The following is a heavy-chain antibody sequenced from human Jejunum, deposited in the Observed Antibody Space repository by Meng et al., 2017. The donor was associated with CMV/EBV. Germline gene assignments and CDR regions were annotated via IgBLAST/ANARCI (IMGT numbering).Heavy chain of an antibody. V-gene: IGHV3-23*01. CDR1: GVLFTSYA. J-gene: IGHJ4*02. Sequence: GVLFTSYAMSWVRQAPGKGLEWVSAITGGGTTTYYADSVKGRFAVSRENSENTLYLQMNSLRAEDTAVYYCAKSEGFCAGGSCSDSWGQGTLVTVSS. CDR2: ITGGGTTT. D-gene: IGHD2-15*01. CDR3: AKSEGFCAGGSCSDS.